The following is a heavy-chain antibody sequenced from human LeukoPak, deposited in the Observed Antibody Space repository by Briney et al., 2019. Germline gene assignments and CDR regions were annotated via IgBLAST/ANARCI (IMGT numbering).Heavy chain of an antibody. CDR3: ARDPHSTMGVSY. J-gene: IGHJ4*02. CDR1: GFTFSGCA. D-gene: IGHD3-10*01. CDR2: IRSKANNYAT. Sequence: GGSLKLSCAASGFTFSGCAMHWVRQASGKGLEWVGRIRSKANNYATAYAASVKGRFTISRDDSKNTAYLQMNSLKTEDTAVYYCARDPHSTMGVSYWGQGTLVTVSS. V-gene: IGHV3-73*01.